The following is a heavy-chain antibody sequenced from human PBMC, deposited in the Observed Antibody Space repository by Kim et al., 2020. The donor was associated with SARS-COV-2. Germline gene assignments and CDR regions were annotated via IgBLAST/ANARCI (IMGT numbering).Heavy chain of an antibody. J-gene: IGHJ6*02. CDR3: AREYYYYGMDV. Sequence: TTYAQKLHGRVTMTTDTSTSTAYMELRSLRSDDTAVYYCAREYYYYGMDVWGQGTTVTVSS. V-gene: IGHV1-18*01. CDR2: T.